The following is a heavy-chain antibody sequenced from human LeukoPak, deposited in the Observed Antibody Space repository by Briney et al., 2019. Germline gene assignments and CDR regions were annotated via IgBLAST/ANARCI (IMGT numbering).Heavy chain of an antibody. J-gene: IGHJ4*02. CDR1: GYTFTIYY. CDR3: ARVYEGGGTFNAFDY. V-gene: IGHV1-46*01. D-gene: IGHD2-15*01. Sequence: GASVKVSCKSSGYTFTIYYMHWVRQARGQGLEWRGIINPSCETTSYAQKFQCRVTMTRDMSTSTVYLELSSLRYEDTAAYYCARVYEGGGTFNAFDYWGQGTLVTVYS. CDR2: INPSCETT.